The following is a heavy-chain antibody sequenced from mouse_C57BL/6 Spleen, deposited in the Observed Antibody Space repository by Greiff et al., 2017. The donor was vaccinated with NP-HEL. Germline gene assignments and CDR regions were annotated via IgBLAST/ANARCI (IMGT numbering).Heavy chain of an antibody. V-gene: IGHV1-64*01. CDR2: IHPNSGST. Sequence: QVQLQQPGAELVKPGASVKLSCKASGYTFTSYWMHWVKQRPGQGLEWIGMIHPNSGSTNYNEKFKSKATLTVDKSSSTAYMQLSSLTSEDSAVYDCASMGITTVVRYFEVWGTGTTVTVSS. CDR3: ASMGITTVVRYFEV. J-gene: IGHJ1*03. D-gene: IGHD1-1*01. CDR1: GYTFTSYW.